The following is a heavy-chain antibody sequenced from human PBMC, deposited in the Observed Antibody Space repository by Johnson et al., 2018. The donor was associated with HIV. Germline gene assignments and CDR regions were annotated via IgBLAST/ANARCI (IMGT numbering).Heavy chain of an antibody. CDR3: AKDNEDAFDI. V-gene: IGHV3-20*04. Sequence: VQLVESEGGVVRPGGSLRLSCAASGFTFDDYGMSWVRQGPYVDSVKGRFTISRDNAKNSLYVQMNSLRDEDTAVYYCAKDNEDAFDIWGQGTMVTVSS. J-gene: IGHJ3*02. CDR1: GFTFDDYG. D-gene: IGHD1-1*01.